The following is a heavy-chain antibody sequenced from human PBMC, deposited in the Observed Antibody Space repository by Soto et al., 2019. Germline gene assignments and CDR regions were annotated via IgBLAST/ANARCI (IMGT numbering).Heavy chain of an antibody. CDR1: GFTFSNAW. CDR2: IKSKTDGGTT. CDR3: TTLSSWYNYGMDV. Sequence: EVQLVESGGGLVKPGGSLRLSCAASGFTFSNAWMIWVRQAPGKGLEWVGRIKSKTDGGTTDYAAPVKGRFTISRDDSKNTLYLQMNSLKTEDTAVYYCTTLSSWYNYGMDVWGQGTTVTVSS. D-gene: IGHD6-13*01. J-gene: IGHJ6*02. V-gene: IGHV3-15*07.